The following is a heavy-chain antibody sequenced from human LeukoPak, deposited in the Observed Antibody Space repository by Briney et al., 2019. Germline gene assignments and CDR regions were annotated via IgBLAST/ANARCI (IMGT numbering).Heavy chain of an antibody. CDR3: AKDARRTSGWYFFDY. D-gene: IGHD6-19*01. CDR1: GFAFSSQA. CDR2: ISDSGSIT. V-gene: IGHV3-23*01. J-gene: IGHJ4*02. Sequence: GGSLRLSCAASGFAFSSQAMGWVRQAPGKGLEWVSVISDSGSITYYADSVKGRFTISRDNSKNTLFLQMNSLRAEDTAAYYCAKDARRTSGWYFFDYWGQGILVTVSS.